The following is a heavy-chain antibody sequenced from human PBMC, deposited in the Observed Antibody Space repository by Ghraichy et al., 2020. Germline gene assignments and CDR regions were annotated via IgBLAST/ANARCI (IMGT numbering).Heavy chain of an antibody. CDR2: IYYSGST. CDR3: ASYGSGNKNWFDP. J-gene: IGHJ5*02. D-gene: IGHD3-10*01. Sequence: SETLSLTCTVSGGSISSYYWSWIRQPPGKGLEWIGYIYYSGSTNYNPSLKSRVTISVDTSKNQFSLKLSSVTAADTAVYYCASYGSGNKNWFDPWGQGTLVTVSS. V-gene: IGHV4-59*01. CDR1: GGSISSYY.